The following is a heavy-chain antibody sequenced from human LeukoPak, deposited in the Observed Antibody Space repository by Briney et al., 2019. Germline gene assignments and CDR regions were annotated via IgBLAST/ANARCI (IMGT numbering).Heavy chain of an antibody. CDR1: GYTFTGYY. V-gene: IGHV1-2*02. CDR2: INPNSDGT. J-gene: IGHJ6*03. CDR3: ARATVTTDYYYMDV. D-gene: IGHD4-17*01. Sequence: GASVKVSXKASGYTFTGYYMHWVRQAPGQGLEWMGWINPNSDGTNYAQKFQGRVTMTRDTSISTAYMELSRLRSDDTAVYYCARATVTTDYYYMDVWGKGTTVTVSS.